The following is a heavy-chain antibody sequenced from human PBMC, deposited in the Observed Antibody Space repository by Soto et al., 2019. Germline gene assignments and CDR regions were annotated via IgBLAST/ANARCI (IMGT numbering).Heavy chain of an antibody. Sequence: GGSLRLSCAASGFTFSNYGMHWVRQAPGKGLEWVAVIWYDGSNKYYADSVKGRFTISRDNSKNTLYVQMNSLRAEDTAVYYCARDPSHGSGSYLDYWGQGTLVTGSS. CDR3: ARDPSHGSGSYLDY. V-gene: IGHV3-33*01. J-gene: IGHJ4*02. CDR1: GFTFSNYG. CDR2: IWYDGSNK. D-gene: IGHD3-10*01.